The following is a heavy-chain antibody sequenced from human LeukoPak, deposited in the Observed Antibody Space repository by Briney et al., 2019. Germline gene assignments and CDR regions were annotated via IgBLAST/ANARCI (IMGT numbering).Heavy chain of an antibody. J-gene: IGHJ4*02. CDR1: GDSVSSNSAA. CDR2: TYYRSKWYN. D-gene: IGHD1-1*01. CDR3: ARATTQLLRYVDY. V-gene: IGHV6-1*01. Sequence: SETLSLTCAISGDSVSSNSAAWDWIRQSPSRGLEWLGRTYYRSKWYNDYAVSVKSRITINPDTSKNQFSLQLNSVTPEDTAVYYCARATTQLLRYVDYWGQGTLATVSS.